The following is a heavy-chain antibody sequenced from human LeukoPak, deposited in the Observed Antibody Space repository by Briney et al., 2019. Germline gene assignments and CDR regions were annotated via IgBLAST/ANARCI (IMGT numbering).Heavy chain of an antibody. CDR1: GFTVSSNY. CDR2: IYSGGST. Sequence: GGSLRLSYAASGFTVSSNYMSWVRQAPGKGLEWVSVIYSGGSTYYADSVKGRFTISRDNSENTLYLQMNSLRAEDTAVYYCAREEDYYGDFDYWGQGTPVTVSS. D-gene: IGHD4-17*01. CDR3: AREEDYYGDFDY. J-gene: IGHJ4*02. V-gene: IGHV3-66*02.